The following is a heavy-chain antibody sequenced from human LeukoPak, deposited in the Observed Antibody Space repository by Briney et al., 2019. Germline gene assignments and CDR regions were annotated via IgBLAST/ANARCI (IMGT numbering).Heavy chain of an antibody. CDR3: ARDEYLRGSYGDYLGPDY. V-gene: IGHV3-7*03. D-gene: IGHD4-17*01. Sequence: GGSLRLSCEASGFTFSSYWMSWVRQAPGKGLEWVANIKQDGSEKYYVDSVKGRFTISRDNAKNSLYLQMNSLRAEDTAVYYCARDEYLRGSYGDYLGPDYWGQGTLVTVSS. CDR1: GFTFSSYW. CDR2: IKQDGSEK. J-gene: IGHJ4*02.